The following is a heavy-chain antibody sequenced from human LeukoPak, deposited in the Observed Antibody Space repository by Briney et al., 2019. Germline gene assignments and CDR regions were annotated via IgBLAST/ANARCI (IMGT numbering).Heavy chain of an antibody. J-gene: IGHJ6*02. V-gene: IGHV3-11*06. CDR1: GFTFNDYY. CDR2: INIGGTNT. D-gene: IGHD2-8*02. CDR3: ARGPLAVLDYYYYGMDV. Sequence: PGGSLRLSCAASGFTFNDYYMSWIRQAPGKGLEWLSYINIGGTNTHYADSVKGRFTISRDNSKNTLYLQMNSLRAEDTAVYYCARGPLAVLDYYYYGMDVWGQGTTVTVSS.